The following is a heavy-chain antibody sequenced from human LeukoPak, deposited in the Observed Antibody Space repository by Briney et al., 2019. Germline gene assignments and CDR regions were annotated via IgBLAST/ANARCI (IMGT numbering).Heavy chain of an antibody. V-gene: IGHV3-7*02. Sequence: GGSLRLSCAASGFTISFYWMSWVRQAPGKGLEWVANIKEDGSEKYSVDFVKGRFTISRDNAKNSLYLQMNSLRAEDTAVYYCASMSRSSGWYVGGQGTLVTVSS. CDR3: ASMSRSSGWYV. D-gene: IGHD6-19*01. CDR1: GFTISFYW. CDR2: IKEDGSEK. J-gene: IGHJ4*02.